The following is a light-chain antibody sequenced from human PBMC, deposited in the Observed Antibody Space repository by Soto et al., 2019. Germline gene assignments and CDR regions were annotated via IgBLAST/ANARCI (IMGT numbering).Light chain of an antibody. V-gene: IGKV1-5*01. CDR3: QQYNSYSLT. CDR1: QNIRSR. CDR2: DAS. Sequence: DFQMTQSPSTLSASVGDRVTITCRASQNIRSRLAWFQQKPGKAPKLLIYDASSLESGVPQRFSGSGSGTEFTLTISSLQPDDFATYYCQQYNSYSLTFGGGTKVDI. J-gene: IGKJ4*01.